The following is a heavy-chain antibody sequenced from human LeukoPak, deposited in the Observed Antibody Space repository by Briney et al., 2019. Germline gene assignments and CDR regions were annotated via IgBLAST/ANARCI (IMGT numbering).Heavy chain of an antibody. CDR3: ASVGGYSFGWVGPFDY. Sequence: PGRSLRLSCAASGFTSSSYAMHWVRQAPGKGLEWVAVISYDGSDKHYADSVKGRFTISRDNPKNTLYLQMNSLRAEDTAVYYCASVGGYSFGWVGPFDYWGQGTLVTVSS. V-gene: IGHV3-30*04. CDR1: GFTSSSYA. CDR2: ISYDGSDK. D-gene: IGHD5-18*01. J-gene: IGHJ4*02.